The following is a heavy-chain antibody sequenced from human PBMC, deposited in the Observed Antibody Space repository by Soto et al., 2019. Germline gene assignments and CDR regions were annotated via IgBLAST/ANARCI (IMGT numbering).Heavy chain of an antibody. CDR1: GFTFSTSA. CDR3: AKRDLYY. CDR2: ISGSGSTT. V-gene: IGHV3-23*01. J-gene: IGHJ4*02. Sequence: EVQLLESGGGLVQPGGSLRLSCAASGFTFSTSAMSWVRQAPGQGLEWVSGISGSGSTTYYADSVKGRFTISRDNSKNTVYLQLDSLRAEDTGVYYCAKRDLYYWGQGTLATVSS.